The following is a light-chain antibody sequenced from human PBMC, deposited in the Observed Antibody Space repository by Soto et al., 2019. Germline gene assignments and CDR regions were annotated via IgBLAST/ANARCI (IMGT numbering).Light chain of an antibody. V-gene: IGKV3-20*01. CDR2: GVS. Sequence: EIVLTQSPGTLSLSPGERATLSCRASQSISSSYLAWYQQKPGQAPRLLIYGVSSRATGIPDRFSGSGSGTDFTLTIGRLEPEDFAVYYCEQYDSAPRTFGGGTKVEIK. CDR3: EQYDSAPRT. J-gene: IGKJ4*01. CDR1: QSISSSY.